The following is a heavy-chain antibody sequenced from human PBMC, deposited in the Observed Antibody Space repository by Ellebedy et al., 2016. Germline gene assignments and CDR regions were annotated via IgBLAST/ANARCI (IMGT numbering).Heavy chain of an antibody. CDR1: GGSISSGGYY. D-gene: IGHD3-10*01. CDR3: ARGRRLLWFGELLGLNFDY. CDR2: IYYSGST. J-gene: IGHJ4*02. V-gene: IGHV4-31*03. Sequence: SETLSLTXTVSGGSISSGGYYWSWIRQHPGKGLEWIGYIYYSGSTNYNPSLKSRVTISVDTSKNQFSLKLSSVTAADTAVYYCARGRRLLWFGELLGLNFDYWGQGTLVTVSS.